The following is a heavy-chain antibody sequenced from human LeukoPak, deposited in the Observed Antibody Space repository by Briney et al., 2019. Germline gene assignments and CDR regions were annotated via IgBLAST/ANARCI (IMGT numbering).Heavy chain of an antibody. D-gene: IGHD4-23*01. CDR3: ARSPGGNARTWLDY. V-gene: IGHV1-3*02. Sequence: AASVKVSCKASGYTFTNYALHWVRQAPGQSLEWMGWTNGATGNTGFSQDFQGRLTITIDTSASTGYVELSSLRSEDTAVYYCARSPGGNARTWLDYWGQETLVTVSS. J-gene: IGHJ4*02. CDR1: GYTFTNYA. CDR2: TNGATGNT.